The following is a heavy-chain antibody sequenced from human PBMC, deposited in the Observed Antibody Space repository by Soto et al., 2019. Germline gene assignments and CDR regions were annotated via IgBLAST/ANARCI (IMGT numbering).Heavy chain of an antibody. CDR1: GFTFSSYA. D-gene: IGHD3-16*02. J-gene: IGHJ4*02. Sequence: EVQLLESGGGLAQPGGSLRLSCAASGFTFSSYAMSWVRQAPGKGLEWVSSISGSGGSTYYADSVKGRFTTSRDNSKNPLDPQKNSLRAEDTGVYYWPKGRGFIDPFDYWGQGTLVTVSS. CDR3: PKGRGFIDPFDY. V-gene: IGHV3-23*01. CDR2: ISGSGGST.